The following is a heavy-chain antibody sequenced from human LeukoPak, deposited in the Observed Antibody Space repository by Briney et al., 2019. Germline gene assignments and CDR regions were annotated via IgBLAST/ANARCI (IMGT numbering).Heavy chain of an antibody. CDR2: IYSGGST. CDR3: AREISPHYFDY. Sequence: GGSLGLSCAASGFTVSNNYMSWVRQAPGKGLEWVSVIYSGGSTYYADSVKGRFTISRDNSKNTRYLQMNSLRAEDTAVYYCAREISPHYFDYWGQGTLVTLSS. J-gene: IGHJ4*02. CDR1: GFTVSNNY. V-gene: IGHV3-53*01.